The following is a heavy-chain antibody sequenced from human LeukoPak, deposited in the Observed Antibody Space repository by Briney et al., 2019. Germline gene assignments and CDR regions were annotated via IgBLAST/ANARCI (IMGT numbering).Heavy chain of an antibody. J-gene: IGHJ4*02. D-gene: IGHD1-1*01. CDR1: GGSMNETNW. Sequence: PSRTLSLTCAVSGGSMNETNWWSWVRQPPGGGLEWIGEISPSGNTVYTPSLKSRVTISADHSKNQFSLTLTSVSVADTAIYYCARTTSYFPLDLWGRGTLVTVSS. CDR3: ARTTSYFPLDL. CDR2: ISPSGNT. V-gene: IGHV4-4*02.